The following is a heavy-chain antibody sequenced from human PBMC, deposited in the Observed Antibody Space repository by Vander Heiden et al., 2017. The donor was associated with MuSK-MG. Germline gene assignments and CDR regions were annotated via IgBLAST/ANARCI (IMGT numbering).Heavy chain of an antibody. CDR3: AKDSVPDYASRPSAFDY. Sequence: EVQLLESGSGLVHPRGSTRLSSAAPGLSFSSNAMSWVRQAPGKGLEWVSAISGSGGSTYYADSVKGRFTISRGDSKNTLYLQRNSLRAEDTAVYYCAKDSVPDYASRPSAFDYWGQGTLVTVSS. CDR1: GLSFSSNA. V-gene: IGHV3-23*01. CDR2: ISGSGGST. J-gene: IGHJ4*02. D-gene: IGHD2-2*01.